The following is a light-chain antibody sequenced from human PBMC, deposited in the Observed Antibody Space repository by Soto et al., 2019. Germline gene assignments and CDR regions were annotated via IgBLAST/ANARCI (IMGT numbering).Light chain of an antibody. Sequence: QSVLTQPASVSGSPGQSITISCTGTTSDVGGYNYVSWYQQHPGTAPKLMIYDVSDRPSGVSDRFSGSKSGNTASLTISGLQAEAEADYYCSSYTSTSFWVFGGGTKVTVL. CDR2: DVS. V-gene: IGLV2-14*03. CDR3: SSYTSTSFWV. J-gene: IGLJ3*02. CDR1: TSDVGGYNY.